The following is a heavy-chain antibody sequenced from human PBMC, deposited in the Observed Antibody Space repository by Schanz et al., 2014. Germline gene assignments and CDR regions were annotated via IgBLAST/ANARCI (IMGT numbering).Heavy chain of an antibody. CDR1: GYTFSSYG. CDR3: VRATGTGHPRAGD. J-gene: IGHJ4*02. Sequence: QVHLVQSGAEVRKPGASVKVSCKASGYTFSSYGLSWVRQAPGQGLEWLGWITVYNGNTNYAQKLQGRVTMTTDTSTSTGYMELRSLRSDDTAVYYCVRATGTGHPRAGDWGQGTLVTVSS. CDR2: ITVYNGNT. V-gene: IGHV1-18*04. D-gene: IGHD7-27*01.